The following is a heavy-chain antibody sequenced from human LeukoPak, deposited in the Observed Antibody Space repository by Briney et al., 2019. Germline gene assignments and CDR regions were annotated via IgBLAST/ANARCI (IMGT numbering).Heavy chain of an antibody. Sequence: SVKVSCKASGGTFSSYAISWVRQAPGQGLEWMGGIIPIFGTANYAQEFQGRVTITTDESTSTAYMELSSLRSEDTAVYYCVVVVVIGYNWFDPWGQGTLVTVSS. V-gene: IGHV1-69*05. J-gene: IGHJ5*02. CDR3: VVVVVIGYNWFDP. CDR1: GGTFSSYA. D-gene: IGHD3-22*01. CDR2: IIPIFGTA.